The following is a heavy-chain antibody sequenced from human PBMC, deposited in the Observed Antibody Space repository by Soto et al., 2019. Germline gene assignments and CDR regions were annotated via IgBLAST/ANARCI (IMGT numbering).Heavy chain of an antibody. CDR2: IYPGDSDT. CDR3: ARHDWYSSLSRYYYYMDV. V-gene: IGHV5-51*01. J-gene: IGHJ6*03. Sequence: GESLKISCKGSGYSFTSYWIGWVRQMPGKGLEWMGIIYPGDSDTRYSPSFQGQVTISADKSISTAYLQWSSLKASDTAMYYCARHDWYSSLSRYYYYMDVWGKGTTVTVSS. CDR1: GYSFTSYW. D-gene: IGHD6-6*01.